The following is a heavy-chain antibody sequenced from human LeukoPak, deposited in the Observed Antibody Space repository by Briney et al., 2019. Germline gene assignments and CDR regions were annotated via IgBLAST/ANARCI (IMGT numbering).Heavy chain of an antibody. J-gene: IGHJ5*02. V-gene: IGHV1-18*01. Sequence: GASVKVSCKASGYTFASYGVCWVRQAPGQGPEWMAWISVYSGNTKYAQKFQDRVTLTADTSTSTVYMELRSLRSDDTAVYYCARDGWSLGPWGQGTLVTVSS. D-gene: IGHD2-8*01. CDR2: ISVYSGNT. CDR3: ARDGWSLGP. CDR1: GYTFASYG.